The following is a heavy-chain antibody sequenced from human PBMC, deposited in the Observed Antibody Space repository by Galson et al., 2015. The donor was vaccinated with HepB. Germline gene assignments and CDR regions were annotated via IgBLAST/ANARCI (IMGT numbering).Heavy chain of an antibody. V-gene: IGHV1-69*04. CDR2: IIPILGIA. D-gene: IGHD2-8*01. J-gene: IGHJ4*02. CDR1: GGTFSSYA. CDR3: ARGSLYLPFDY. Sequence: SCKASGGTFSSYAISWVRQAPGQELEWMGRIIPILGIANYAQKFQGRVTITADKSTSTAYMELSSLRSEDTAVYYCARGSLYLPFDYWGQGTLVTVSS.